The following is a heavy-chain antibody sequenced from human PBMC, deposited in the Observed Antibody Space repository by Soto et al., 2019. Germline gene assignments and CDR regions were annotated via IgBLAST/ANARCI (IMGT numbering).Heavy chain of an antibody. D-gene: IGHD6-19*01. CDR1: GYTFTSYG. J-gene: IGHJ4*02. CDR2: ISAYNGNT. V-gene: IGHV1-18*01. Sequence: SVKVSCKASGYTFTSYGISWVRQAPGQGLEWMGWISAYNGNTNYAQKLQGRVTMTTDTSTSTAYMELRSLRSDDTAVYYCARDIAVAGPDYFDYWGQGTLVTVSS. CDR3: ARDIAVAGPDYFDY.